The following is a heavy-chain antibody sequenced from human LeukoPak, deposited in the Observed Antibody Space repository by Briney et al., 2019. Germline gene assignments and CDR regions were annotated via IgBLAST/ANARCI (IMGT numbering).Heavy chain of an antibody. CDR1: GYTFTSYD. D-gene: IGHD1-26*01. V-gene: IGHV7-4-1*02. J-gene: IGHJ5*02. CDR2: INTNTGNP. CDR3: ARGVGATSGSWFDP. Sequence: ASVKVSCKASGYTFTSYDINWVRQATGQGLEWMGWINTNTGNPTYAQGFTGRFVFSLDTSVSTAYLQISSLKAEDTAVYYCARGVGATSGSWFDPWGQGTLVTVSS.